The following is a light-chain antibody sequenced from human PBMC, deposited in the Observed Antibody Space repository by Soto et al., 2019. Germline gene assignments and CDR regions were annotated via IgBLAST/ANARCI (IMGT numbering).Light chain of an antibody. CDR3: SSYTTSRTYVV. Sequence: QSALTQPASVSGSPGQSIPISCTGTSSDVGGYNYVSWYQQHPGKAPKLMIYEVRNRPSGVSNRFSGSKSGNTASLTISGLQAEDEADYYCSSYTTSRTYVVFGGGTKLTVL. J-gene: IGLJ2*01. V-gene: IGLV2-14*01. CDR2: EVR. CDR1: SSDVGGYNY.